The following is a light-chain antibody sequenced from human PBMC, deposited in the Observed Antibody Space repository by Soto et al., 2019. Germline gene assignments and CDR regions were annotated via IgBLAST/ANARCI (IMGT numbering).Light chain of an antibody. CDR3: SSYAGSNNFVV. J-gene: IGLJ2*01. CDR1: SSDVGGYNF. Sequence: QSVLTQTPSASGSPGQSVTISCTGTSSDVGGYNFVSWFQQNPGKAPKLMIYEVNKRPSGVPDRFSGSKSGNTASLTVSGLQAEDEADYYCSSYAGSNNFVVFGGGTKVTVL. CDR2: EVN. V-gene: IGLV2-8*01.